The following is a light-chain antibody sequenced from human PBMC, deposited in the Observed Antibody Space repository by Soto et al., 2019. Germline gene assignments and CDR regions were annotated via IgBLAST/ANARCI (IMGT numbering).Light chain of an antibody. V-gene: IGKV2-30*01. CDR3: MQGTHWPIT. Sequence: DVLMTQSPVSLPVTLGEPASISCRSSQSLLYNDGSTYFSWFQQRPGRSPRHXXYKVSNRDSGVPARFSGSGSGTDFALKISRVEAEDVGVYYCMQGTHWPITFGQGTRLEIK. J-gene: IGKJ5*01. CDR1: QSLLYNDGSTY. CDR2: KVS.